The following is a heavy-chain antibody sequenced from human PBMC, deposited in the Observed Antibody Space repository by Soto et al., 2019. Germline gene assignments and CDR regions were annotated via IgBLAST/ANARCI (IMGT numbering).Heavy chain of an antibody. J-gene: IGHJ3*02. CDR2: ISTSGSTT. CDR1: GFTFSSYA. V-gene: IGHV3-23*01. D-gene: IGHD3-9*01. Sequence: EVQLLESGGGLVQPGGSLRLSCAASGFTFSSYAMSWVRQAPGKGLEWVSGISTSGSTTYYADSVKGRFTISRDNSKNTLYLQMNSLRAEDTAVYYCAKAYYDILTCYSPWEASDIWGQGTMVIVSS. CDR3: AKAYYDILTCYSPWEASDI.